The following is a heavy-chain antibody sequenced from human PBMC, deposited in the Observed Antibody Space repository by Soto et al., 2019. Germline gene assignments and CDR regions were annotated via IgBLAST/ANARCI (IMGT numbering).Heavy chain of an antibody. CDR2: MNPNSGNT. CDR3: ARSRNWGGDRQ. Sequence: QVQLVQSGAEVKKPGASVKVCCKASGYTFTSYDINWVLQATGQGREWMGWMNPNSGNTGYAQTCKGSVTMTRNTTRSMGDMEVAGLGSAEACGYYVARSRNWGGDRQWGQGTLVTVSS. J-gene: IGHJ4*02. V-gene: IGHV1-8*01. CDR1: GYTFTSYD. D-gene: IGHD2-21*02.